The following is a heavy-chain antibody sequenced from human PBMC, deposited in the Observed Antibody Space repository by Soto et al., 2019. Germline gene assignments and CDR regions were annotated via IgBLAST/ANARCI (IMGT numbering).Heavy chain of an antibody. V-gene: IGHV4-59*01. Sequence: WIRQPPGKGLEWIGYIYYSGSTNYNPSLKSRVTISVDTSKNQFSLKLSSVTAADTAVYYCARRGVAGNWFDPWGQGTLVTVSS. D-gene: IGHD6-19*01. J-gene: IGHJ5*02. CDR3: ARRGVAGNWFDP. CDR2: IYYSGST.